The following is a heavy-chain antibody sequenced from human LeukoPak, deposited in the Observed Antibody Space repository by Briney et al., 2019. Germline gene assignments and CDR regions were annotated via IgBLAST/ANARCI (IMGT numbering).Heavy chain of an antibody. CDR2: IYTSGST. V-gene: IGHV4-4*07. Sequence: PSETLSLTCTVSGGSISSYYWSWIRQPAGKGLEWIGRIYTSGSTNYNPSLKSRVTISIDTSKNQFSLKLSSLTAADTAIYYCARGIESYGDYGYWGQGILVTVSS. CDR3: ARGIESYGDYGY. J-gene: IGHJ4*02. D-gene: IGHD4-17*01. CDR1: GGSISSYY.